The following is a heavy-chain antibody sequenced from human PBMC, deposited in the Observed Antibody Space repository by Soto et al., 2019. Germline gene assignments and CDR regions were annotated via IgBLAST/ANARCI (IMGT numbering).Heavy chain of an antibody. J-gene: IGHJ4*02. CDR3: AWASTTVTTLDS. Sequence: QLQLQESGSGLVKPSQTLSLTCAVSGGSISSGGYSWSWIRQPPGKGLEWIGYIYHSGSTYYSTSVKSRVTISVIRSKSQFSLKLSSVTAADTAVYSCAWASTTVTTLDSRGQGTLVTVSS. V-gene: IGHV4-30-2*01. CDR2: IYHSGST. CDR1: GGSISSGGYS. D-gene: IGHD4-17*01.